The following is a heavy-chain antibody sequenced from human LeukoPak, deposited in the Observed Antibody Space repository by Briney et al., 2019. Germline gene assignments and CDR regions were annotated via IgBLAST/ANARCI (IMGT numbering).Heavy chain of an antibody. Sequence: ASVKVSCKASGYTFTGYYMHWVRQAPGQGLEWMGRINPNSGGTNYAQKFQGRVTMTRDTSISTAYMELSRLRSDDTAVYYCAVGGIVVVPAAMRGNYYWDQGTLVTVFS. CDR2: INPNSGGT. V-gene: IGHV1-2*06. D-gene: IGHD2-2*01. CDR1: GYTFTGYY. J-gene: IGHJ4*02. CDR3: AVGGIVVVPAAMRGNYY.